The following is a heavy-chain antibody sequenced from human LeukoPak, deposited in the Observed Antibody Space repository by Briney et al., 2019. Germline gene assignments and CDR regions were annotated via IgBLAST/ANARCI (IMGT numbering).Heavy chain of an antibody. V-gene: IGHV3-23*01. CDR1: GFTFSSYA. J-gene: IGHJ4*02. CDR3: ANNRRDGYNYGDC. CDR2: ISGSGGST. Sequence: PGGSLRLSCAASGFTFSSYAMSWVRQAPGKGLEWVSAISGSGGSTYYADSVKGRFTISRDNSKNTLYLQMNSLRAEDTAVYYCANNRRDGYNYGDCWGQGTLVTVSS. D-gene: IGHD5-24*01.